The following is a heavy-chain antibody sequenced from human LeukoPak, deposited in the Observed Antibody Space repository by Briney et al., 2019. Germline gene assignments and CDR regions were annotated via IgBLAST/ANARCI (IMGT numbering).Heavy chain of an antibody. CDR2: ISSYRHNTI. CDR3: ARIEKATGPAGPAGY. J-gene: IGHJ4*02. Sequence: GESLRLSCAASGFSFSNYEMNWVRQAPGKGLEWISNISSYRHNTIYYEDSVKGRCTISRDNANKSLYLQMNSLRADDTAVYYCARIEKATGPAGPAGYWGQGTLVTVSS. V-gene: IGHV3-48*03. CDR1: GFSFSNYE. D-gene: IGHD3-9*01.